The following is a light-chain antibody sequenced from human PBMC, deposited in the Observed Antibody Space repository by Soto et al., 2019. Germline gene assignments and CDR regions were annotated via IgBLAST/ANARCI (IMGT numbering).Light chain of an antibody. CDR2: SND. CDR3: AAWDDSLNGVV. J-gene: IGLJ2*01. CDR1: ISTIGSNT. V-gene: IGLV1-44*01. Sequence: QSVLTHPPSASGTPGQRVTIACSGSISTIGSNTVNWYQQLPGTAPKLLICSNDQRPSGVPDRFSGSKSGTSASLAISGLQSEDEADYYCAAWDDSLNGVVFGGGTKVTVL.